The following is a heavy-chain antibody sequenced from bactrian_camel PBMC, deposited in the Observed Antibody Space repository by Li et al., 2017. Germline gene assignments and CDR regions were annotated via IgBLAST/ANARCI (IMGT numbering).Heavy chain of an antibody. V-gene: IGHV3S40*01. CDR2: IAYDGWVT. D-gene: IGHD1*01. Sequence: VQLVESGGGLVPPGGSLRLSCAASGFQFSDYPMSWVRQAPGKGLEWVAQIAYDGWVTRYHDSAKGRFTISRDNAKTTVFLQMDSLKPEDTAMYYCAADSVLAFCRRLDFRLWGQGTQVTVS. CDR3: AADSVLAFCRRLDFRL. J-gene: IGHJ6*01. CDR1: GFQFSDYP.